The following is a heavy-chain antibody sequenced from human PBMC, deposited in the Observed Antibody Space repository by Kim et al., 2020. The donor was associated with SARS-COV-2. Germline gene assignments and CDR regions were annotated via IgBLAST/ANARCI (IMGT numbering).Heavy chain of an antibody. Sequence: ASVKVSCKASGYTFTVYYMHWVRQAPGQGLEWMGWINPNSGGTNYAQKFQGRVTMTRDTSISTAYMELSRLRSDDTAVYYCARMALRGSSHFDYWGQGTLITVSS. CDR2: INPNSGGT. J-gene: IGHJ4*02. CDR3: ARMALRGSSHFDY. V-gene: IGHV1-2*02. D-gene: IGHD6-6*01. CDR1: GYTFTVYY.